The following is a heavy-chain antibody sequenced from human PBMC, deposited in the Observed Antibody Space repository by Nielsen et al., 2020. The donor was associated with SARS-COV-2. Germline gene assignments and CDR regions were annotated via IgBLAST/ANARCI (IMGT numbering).Heavy chain of an antibody. Sequence: GGSLRLSCAASGFTFSDYYMSWIRQAPGKGLEWVSYISSSSSYTNYADSVKGRFTISRDNAKNSLYLQMNSLRAEDTAVYYCARAPAGYCSSTSCYVAYYYYYGMDVWGQGTTVTVSS. J-gene: IGHJ6*02. CDR2: ISSSSSYT. D-gene: IGHD2-2*01. CDR3: ARAPAGYCSSTSCYVAYYYYYGMDV. CDR1: GFTFSDYY. V-gene: IGHV3-11*05.